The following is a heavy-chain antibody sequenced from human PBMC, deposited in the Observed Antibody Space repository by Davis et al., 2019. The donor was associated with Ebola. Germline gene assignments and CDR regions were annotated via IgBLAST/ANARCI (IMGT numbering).Heavy chain of an antibody. J-gene: IGHJ5*02. CDR3: ARVHAPAWFDP. CDR2: ISYDGSNK. D-gene: IGHD2-2*01. Sequence: GESLKISCAASGFTFSSYAMHWVRQAPGKGLEWVAVISYDGSNKYYADSVKGRFTISRDNSKNTLYLQMGSLRAEDMAVYYCARVHAPAWFDPWGQGTLVTVSS. V-gene: IGHV3-30*14. CDR1: GFTFSSYA.